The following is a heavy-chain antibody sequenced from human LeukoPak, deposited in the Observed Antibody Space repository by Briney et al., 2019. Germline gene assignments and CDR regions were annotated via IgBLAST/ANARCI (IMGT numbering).Heavy chain of an antibody. J-gene: IGHJ4*02. CDR3: AREGGDSSGSFHY. CDR2: ISYDGSNK. Sequence: PGGSLRLSCAASGFTFSSYAMHWVRQAPGKGLEWVAVISYDGSNKYYADSVKGRFTISRDNSKNTLYLQMNSLRAEDTAVYYCAREGGDSSGSFHYWGQGTLVTVSS. CDR1: GFTFSSYA. V-gene: IGHV3-30-3*01. D-gene: IGHD3-22*01.